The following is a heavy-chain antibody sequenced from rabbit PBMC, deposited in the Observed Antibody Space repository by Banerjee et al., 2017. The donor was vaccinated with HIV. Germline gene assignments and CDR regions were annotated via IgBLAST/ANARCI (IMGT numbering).Heavy chain of an antibody. D-gene: IGHD2-1*01. V-gene: IGHV1S45*01. J-gene: IGHJ4*01. CDR3: ARGDSYDDYGDYVFGFDL. Sequence: QEQLEESGGDLVKPEGSLTLTCTASGFSFSNKYVMCWVRQAPGKGLEWIACINTSSGNTVYANWAKGRFTISKTSWTTVTLQMTSLTAADTATYFCARGDSYDDYGDYVFGFDLWGPGTL. CDR1: GFSFSNKYV. CDR2: INTSSGNT.